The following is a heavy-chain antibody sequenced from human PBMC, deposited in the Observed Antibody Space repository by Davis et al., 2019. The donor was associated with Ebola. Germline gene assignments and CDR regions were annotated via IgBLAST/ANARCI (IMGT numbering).Heavy chain of an antibody. CDR1: GGSFSGYY. D-gene: IGHD6-13*01. CDR2: IYYSGST. V-gene: IGHV4-34*01. J-gene: IGHJ4*02. Sequence: MPSETLSLTCAVYGGSFSGYYWGWIRQPPGKGLEWIGSIYYSGSTYYNPSLKSRVTISVDTSTNQFSLKLSSVTAADTAVYYCARVSSSWYYFDYWGQGTLVTVSS. CDR3: ARVSSSWYYFDY.